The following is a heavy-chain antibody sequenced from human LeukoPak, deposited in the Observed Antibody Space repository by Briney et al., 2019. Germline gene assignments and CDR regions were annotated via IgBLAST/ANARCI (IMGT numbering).Heavy chain of an antibody. Sequence: PSETLSLTSTVSGDSISNFYWSCVRQPPGEGLEWIGYIYHSGNTNFNPSLKSRRTMSIDTSKHQFSLRLTSVTAADTAVYYCARGNYGSGSYYAVDFDSWGQGTLVTVSS. D-gene: IGHD3-10*01. CDR3: ARGNYGSGSYYAVDFDS. V-gene: IGHV4-59*01. J-gene: IGHJ4*02. CDR2: IYHSGNT. CDR1: GDSISNFY.